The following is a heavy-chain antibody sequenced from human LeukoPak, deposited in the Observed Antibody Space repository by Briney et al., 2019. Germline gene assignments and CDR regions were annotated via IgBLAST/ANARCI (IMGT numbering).Heavy chain of an antibody. D-gene: IGHD3-22*01. V-gene: IGHV4-38-2*01. J-gene: IGHJ4*02. Sequence: SETLSLICAVSGYSISSGYYWGWIRQPPGKGLEWIGSIYHSGSTYYNPSLKSRVTISVDTSKNQFSLKLSSVTAADTAVYYCATALNYDSSGYYDYWGQGTLVTVSS. CDR3: ATALNYDSSGYYDY. CDR2: IYHSGST. CDR1: GYSISSGYY.